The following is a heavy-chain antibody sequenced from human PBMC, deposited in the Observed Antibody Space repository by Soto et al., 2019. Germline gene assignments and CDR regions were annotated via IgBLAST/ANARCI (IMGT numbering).Heavy chain of an antibody. J-gene: IGHJ6*02. CDR3: ARGGVVPAAHVYYYGMDV. CDR2: IIPIFGTA. Sequence: SVKVSCKASGGTFSSYAISWVRQAPVQGREWMGGIIPIFGTANYAQKFQGRVTITADESTSTAYMELSSLRSEDTAVYYCARGGVVPAAHVYYYGMDVWGQGTTVTVSS. V-gene: IGHV1-69*13. D-gene: IGHD2-2*01. CDR1: GGTFSSYA.